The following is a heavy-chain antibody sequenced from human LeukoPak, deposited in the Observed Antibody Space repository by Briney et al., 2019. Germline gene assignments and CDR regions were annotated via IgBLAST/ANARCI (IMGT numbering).Heavy chain of an antibody. CDR3: ARDHLGGFCDSTICHTNFYS. J-gene: IGHJ4*02. Sequence: PGGSLRLSCAASGFTVSSSYMSWVRQAPGKGLEWVSVFYTGGTAYYADSVKGRFTISRDNSKNTLYLQMNSLRAEDTAVYFCARDHLGGFCDSTICHTNFYSWGQGTLVTVSS. CDR2: FYTGGTA. D-gene: IGHD2-2*02. V-gene: IGHV3-53*01. CDR1: GFTVSSSY.